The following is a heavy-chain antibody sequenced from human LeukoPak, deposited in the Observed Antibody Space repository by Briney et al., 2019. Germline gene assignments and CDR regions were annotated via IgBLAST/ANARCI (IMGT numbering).Heavy chain of an antibody. J-gene: IGHJ4*02. D-gene: IGHD1-26*01. CDR2: INPSGGST. Sequence: ASVKVSCKASGYTFTSYYTHWVRQAPGQGLEWMGIINPSGGSTSYAQKFQGRVTMTRDMSTSTVYMELSSLRSEDTAVYYCAREDIRSHFDYWGQGTLVTVAS. V-gene: IGHV1-46*01. CDR3: AREDIRSHFDY. CDR1: GYTFTSYY.